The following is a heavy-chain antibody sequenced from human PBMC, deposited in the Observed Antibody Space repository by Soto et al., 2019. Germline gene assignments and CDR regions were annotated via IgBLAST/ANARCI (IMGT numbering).Heavy chain of an antibody. J-gene: IGHJ6*02. CDR1: GGSFSGYY. CDR2: INHSGST. D-gene: IGHD3-22*01. CDR3: ARGESGYYVRMRGMDV. V-gene: IGHV4-34*01. Sequence: QVQLQQWGAGLLKPSETLSLTCAVYGGSFSGYYWSWIRQPPGKGLEWIGEINHSGSTNYNPSLKSRVTISVDTSKNQFSLKLSSVTAADTAVYYCARGESGYYVRMRGMDVWGQGTTVTVSS.